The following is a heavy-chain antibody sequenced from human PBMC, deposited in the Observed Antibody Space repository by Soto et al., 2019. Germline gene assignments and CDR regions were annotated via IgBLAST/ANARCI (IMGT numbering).Heavy chain of an antibody. D-gene: IGHD3-3*01. Sequence: QVQLVQSGAEVRKPGSSVRVSCKASGGTFNSYAFSWVRQAPGQGLEWMGGIIPVFSATHYAQSFEGRVTISANESTKTVYLDFSSLESDDTAVYFCASIAVFEVIALTSKTWFDPWGQGNLVIVSA. CDR2: IIPVFSAT. CDR3: ASIAVFEVIALTSKTWFDP. CDR1: GGTFNSYA. J-gene: IGHJ5*02. V-gene: IGHV1-69*01.